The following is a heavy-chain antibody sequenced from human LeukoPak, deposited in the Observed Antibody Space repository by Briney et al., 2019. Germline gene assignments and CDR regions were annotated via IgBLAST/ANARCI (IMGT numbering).Heavy chain of an antibody. Sequence: KPSETLSLTCTVSGGSISSYYWSWIRQPAGKGLEWIGRIYTSGSTNYNPSLKSRVTMSVDTSKNQFSLKLSSVTAADTAVYYCARSGTTVVTEAEYFDYWGQGTLVTVSS. V-gene: IGHV4-4*07. D-gene: IGHD4-23*01. J-gene: IGHJ4*02. CDR3: ARSGTTVVTEAEYFDY. CDR2: IYTSGST. CDR1: GGSISSYY.